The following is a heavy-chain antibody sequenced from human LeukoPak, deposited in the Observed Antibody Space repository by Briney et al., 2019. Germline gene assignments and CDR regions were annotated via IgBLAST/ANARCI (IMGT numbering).Heavy chain of an antibody. CDR3: ARRGYGDYGFDY. Sequence: ASVKVSCKASGGTFNSHSVSWVRQARGQGLEWVGRIIPVLGLTNYAQKFQGRVTITADKSTGTAYMEMSSLRSDDTAVYFCARRGYGDYGFDYWGQGTLVTVSS. J-gene: IGHJ4*02. V-gene: IGHV1-69*02. D-gene: IGHD4-17*01. CDR1: GGTFNSHS. CDR2: IIPVLGLT.